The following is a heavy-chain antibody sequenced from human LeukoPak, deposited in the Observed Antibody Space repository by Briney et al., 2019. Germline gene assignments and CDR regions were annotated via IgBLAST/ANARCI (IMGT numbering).Heavy chain of an antibody. CDR1: GGSISSYY. J-gene: IGHJ4*02. Sequence: PSETLSLTCPVSGGSISSYYWSWIRQPPGKGLEWIGYIYYSGSTNYNPSLKSRVTISVDTSKNQFSLKLSSVTAADTAVYCCARAGLLRYFDWPIDYWGQGTLVTVSS. CDR3: ARAGLLRYFDWPIDY. V-gene: IGHV4-59*01. CDR2: IYYSGST. D-gene: IGHD3-9*01.